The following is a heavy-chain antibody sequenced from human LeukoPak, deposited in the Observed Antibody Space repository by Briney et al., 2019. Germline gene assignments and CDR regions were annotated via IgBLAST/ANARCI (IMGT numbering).Heavy chain of an antibody. V-gene: IGHV3-74*01. CDR3: ARGGLYYYDSSGLLDY. J-gene: IGHJ4*02. Sequence: PRGSLRLSCAASGFTFSSYWMHWVRQAPGKGLVWVSRINSDGSSTSYADSVKGRFTISRDNAKNTLYLQMNSLRAEDTAVYYCARGGLYYYDSSGLLDYWGQGTLVTVSS. CDR2: INSDGSST. CDR1: GFTFSSYW. D-gene: IGHD3-22*01.